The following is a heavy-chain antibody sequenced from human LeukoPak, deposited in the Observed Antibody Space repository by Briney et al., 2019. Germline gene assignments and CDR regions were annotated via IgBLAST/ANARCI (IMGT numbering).Heavy chain of an antibody. D-gene: IGHD2-15*01. V-gene: IGHV2-5*02. CDR2: IYGAGEI. CDR1: GFSLPTREVA. Sequence: SGPTLVKPTQTLTLTCTFSGFSLPTREVAVGWIRQPPGKALEWLALIYGAGEIHYSPSLNNGLTITKDTSKNQVVLTMTNMDPVDTATYYCAHRDGGYFDYWGQGTLVTVSS. J-gene: IGHJ4*02. CDR3: AHRDGGYFDY.